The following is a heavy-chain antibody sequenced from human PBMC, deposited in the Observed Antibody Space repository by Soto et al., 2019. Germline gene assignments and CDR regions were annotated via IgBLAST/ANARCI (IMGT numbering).Heavy chain of an antibody. D-gene: IGHD2-8*01. CDR1: GFAYSSYV. V-gene: IGHV3-23*01. J-gene: IGHJ4*02. CDR3: AKLRDFVVLPAGILDY. Sequence: SLLLYCAASGFAYSSYVVSWIRRSPGKELEWVSVISGGGDTTYYTPSVKGRFTICRDDFRNTLYLQMNSLRTEDTAIYYCAKLRDFVVLPAGILDYWGPGTLVTAP. CDR2: ISGGGDTT.